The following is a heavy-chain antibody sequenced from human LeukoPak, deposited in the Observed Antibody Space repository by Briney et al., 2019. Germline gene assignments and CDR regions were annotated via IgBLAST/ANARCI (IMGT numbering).Heavy chain of an antibody. Sequence: GGSLRLSCAASGFTFSSYSMTWVRQAPGKGLEWVSSISSSSSYIYYADSVKGRFTISRDNAKNSLYLQMNSLRAEDAAVYYCARTRIRGAWFDPWGQGTLVTVSS. CDR2: ISSSSSYI. V-gene: IGHV3-21*01. CDR1: GFTFSSYS. D-gene: IGHD3-10*01. J-gene: IGHJ5*02. CDR3: ARTRIRGAWFDP.